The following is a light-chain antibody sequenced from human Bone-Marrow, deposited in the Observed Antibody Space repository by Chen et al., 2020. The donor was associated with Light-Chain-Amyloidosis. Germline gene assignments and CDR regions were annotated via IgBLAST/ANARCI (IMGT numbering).Light chain of an antibody. Sequence: EVVMMQSPATLSLSPGERATHSCRASQNVGSSLAWYQQKPGQAPRLLIHGASTRATYIPARFSGSGSGTEFIFSISGLQSEDFAVYYCHQYNNWPYTFGQGTKLEIK. J-gene: IGKJ2*01. V-gene: IGKV3D-15*01. CDR2: GAS. CDR3: HQYNNWPYT. CDR1: QNVGSS.